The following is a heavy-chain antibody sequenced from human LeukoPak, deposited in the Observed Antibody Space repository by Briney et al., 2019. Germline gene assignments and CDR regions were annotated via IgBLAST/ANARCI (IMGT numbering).Heavy chain of an antibody. Sequence: ASVKVSCKASGYTFTGYYIHWVRQAPGQGLEWMGWISAYNGNTNYAQKLQGRVTMTTDTSTSTAYMELSRLRSDDTAVYYCARGPVGILRDYYYMDVWGKGTTVTVSS. V-gene: IGHV1-18*04. CDR1: GYTFTGYY. CDR2: ISAYNGNT. J-gene: IGHJ6*03. CDR3: ARGPVGILRDYYYMDV. D-gene: IGHD5/OR15-5a*01.